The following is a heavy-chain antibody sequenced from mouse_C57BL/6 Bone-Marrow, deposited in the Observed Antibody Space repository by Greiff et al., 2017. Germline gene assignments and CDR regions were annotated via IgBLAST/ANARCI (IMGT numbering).Heavy chain of an antibody. D-gene: IGHD1-1*01. Sequence: QVQLQQPGAELVKPGASVKLSCKASGYTFTSYWMHWVKQRPGQGLEWIGMIHPNSGSTNYNEKFKSKATLTVDKSSSTAYMQLSSLTSEDSAVSYCAKETTVVATKDAMDYWGQGTSVTVSS. J-gene: IGHJ4*01. CDR2: IHPNSGST. V-gene: IGHV1-64*01. CDR3: AKETTVVATKDAMDY. CDR1: GYTFTSYW.